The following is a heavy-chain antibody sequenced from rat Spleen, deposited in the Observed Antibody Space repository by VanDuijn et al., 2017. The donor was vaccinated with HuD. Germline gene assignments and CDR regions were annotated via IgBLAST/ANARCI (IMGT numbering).Heavy chain of an antibody. Sequence: QVQLKVSGPGLVQPSQTLSLTCTVSGFSLTGNNVHWVRRPPGKGLEWMGRMRYDGDTASHSALKSRLSVSRDTSKNQGVLKVNSLQTDDTAIYYCTRAIAADYVMAAWGQGTSVTVSS. D-gene: IGHD1-2*01. CDR2: MRYDGDT. V-gene: IGHV2-63*01. J-gene: IGHJ4*01. CDR1: GFSLTGNN. CDR3: TRAIAADYVMAA.